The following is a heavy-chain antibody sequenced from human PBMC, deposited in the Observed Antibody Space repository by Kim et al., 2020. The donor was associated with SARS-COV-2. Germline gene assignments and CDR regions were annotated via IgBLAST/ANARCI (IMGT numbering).Heavy chain of an antibody. D-gene: IGHD6-19*01. V-gene: IGHV1-2*02. CDR1: GYTFTGYY. CDR3: ASRPHRTVAGSELVDY. J-gene: IGHJ4*02. Sequence: ASVKVSCKASGYTFTGYYMHWVRQAPGQGLEWMGWINPNSGGTNYAQKFQGRVTMTRDTSISTAYMELSRLRSDDTAVYYCASRPHRTVAGSELVDYWGQGTLVTVSS. CDR2: INPNSGGT.